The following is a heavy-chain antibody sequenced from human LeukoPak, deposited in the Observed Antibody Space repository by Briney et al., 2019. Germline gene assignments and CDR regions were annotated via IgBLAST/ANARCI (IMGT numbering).Heavy chain of an antibody. J-gene: IGHJ6*03. Sequence: GPSVKVSCKASRYPLTGLYMHWVRHAPGQGLEWMVWITPNSGGTNYAQKFQGRVTMTRDTSISTAYMELSRLRSDDTAVYYCARKRMTTVTTGYYYYYMDVWGKGTTVTVSS. CDR2: ITPNSGGT. V-gene: IGHV1-2*02. D-gene: IGHD4-17*01. CDR3: ARKRMTTVTTGYYYYYMDV. CDR1: RYPLTGLY.